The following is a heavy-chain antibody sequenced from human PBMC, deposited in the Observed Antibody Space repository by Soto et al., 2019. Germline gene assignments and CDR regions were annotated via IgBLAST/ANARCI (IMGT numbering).Heavy chain of an antibody. V-gene: IGHV3-23*01. Sequence: GSLRLSCAASGFTFSSYAMTWVRQAPGKGLEWVSSVIGSGDSTYYADSVKGRVTISGDTSKRTLYLQMTSLRGEDTAVYYCAKATNFGMGPDYSYYYGMDVWGQGTTVTVSS. J-gene: IGHJ6*02. CDR3: AKATNFGMGPDYSYYYGMDV. D-gene: IGHD3-3*01. CDR2: VIGSGDST. CDR1: GFTFSSYA.